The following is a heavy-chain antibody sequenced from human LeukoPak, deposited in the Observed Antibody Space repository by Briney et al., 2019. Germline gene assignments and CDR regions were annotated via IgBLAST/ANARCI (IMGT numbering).Heavy chain of an antibody. V-gene: IGHV3-23*01. J-gene: IGHJ4*02. CDR3: AKGYVWGSYRPYYFDY. CDR2: ISGSGGST. D-gene: IGHD3-16*02. Sequence: GGSLRLSCAASGFTFSSYAMSWVRQAPGKGLEWVSAISGSGGSTYYADSVKGRFTISRDNSKNTLYLQMNSLRAEDTAVYYCAKGYVWGSYRPYYFDYWGQRTLVTVSS. CDR1: GFTFSSYA.